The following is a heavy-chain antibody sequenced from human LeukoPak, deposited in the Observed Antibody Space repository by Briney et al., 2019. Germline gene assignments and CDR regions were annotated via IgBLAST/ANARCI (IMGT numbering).Heavy chain of an antibody. V-gene: IGHV3-11*04. D-gene: IGHD2-15*01. CDR3: ARAGREYCSGGSCYPYYYYYYYMDV. CDR1: GFTFSDYY. Sequence: PGGSLRLSCAASGFTFSDYYMSWIRQAPGKGLEWVSYISSSGSTIYYADSVKGRFNISRDNAKNSLYLQMNSLRAEDTAVYYCARAGREYCSGGSCYPYYYYYYYMDVWGKGTTVTVSS. J-gene: IGHJ6*03. CDR2: ISSSGSTI.